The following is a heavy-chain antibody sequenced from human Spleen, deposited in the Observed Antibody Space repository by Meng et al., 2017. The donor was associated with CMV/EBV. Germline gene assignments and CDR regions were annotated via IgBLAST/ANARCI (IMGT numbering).Heavy chain of an antibody. CDR3: ARSRYCDATTCYRDFDA. CDR2: IYYIGST. D-gene: IGHD2-2*02. Sequence: SETLSLTCTVSYGSISSGDYYWSWLRQRPGKGLEWIGYIYYIGSTYYNPSLQSRVTMSVDTSKNHFSLHLSSVTAADTAVYYCARSRYCDATTCYRDFDAWGQGTLVTVSS. J-gene: IGHJ5*02. CDR1: YGSISSGDYY. V-gene: IGHV4-30-4*01.